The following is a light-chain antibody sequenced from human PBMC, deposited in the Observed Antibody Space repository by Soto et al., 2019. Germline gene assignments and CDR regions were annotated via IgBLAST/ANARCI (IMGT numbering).Light chain of an antibody. Sequence: QLVLTQSPSASASLGASVTLTCTLSSGHSSYAIAWHQQQPEKGPRYLMKLNSDGSHSKGDGIPDRFSGSSSGAERYLTISSLQSEDEADYYCQTWGTGTSYVFGTGTKLTVL. CDR2: LNSDGSH. CDR1: SGHSSYA. J-gene: IGLJ1*01. V-gene: IGLV4-69*01. CDR3: QTWGTGTSYV.